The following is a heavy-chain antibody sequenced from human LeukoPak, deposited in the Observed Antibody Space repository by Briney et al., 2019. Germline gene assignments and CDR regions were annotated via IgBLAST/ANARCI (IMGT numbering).Heavy chain of an antibody. CDR2: IYYGGST. J-gene: IGHJ5*02. CDR1: GGSISSGGYY. CDR3: ARAGRYYGSSGYYNWFDP. Sequence: SETLSLTCTVSGGSISSGGYYWSWIRQHPGKGLEWIGYIYYGGSTYYNPSLKSRVTISVDTSKNQFSLKLSSVTAADTAVYYCARAGRYYGSSGYYNWFDPWGQGTLVTVSS. V-gene: IGHV4-31*03. D-gene: IGHD3-22*01.